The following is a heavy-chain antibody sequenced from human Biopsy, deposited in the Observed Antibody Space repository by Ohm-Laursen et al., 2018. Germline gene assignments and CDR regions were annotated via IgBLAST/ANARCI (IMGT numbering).Heavy chain of an antibody. Sequence: SETLSLTCPVSGGSISNNNYYWGWIRQPPGKGLEWIGSIFYCGSTHYKPSLKSRVNISVDKSKNQFSLKLNSVTAADTAVYYCARDYDTSGYYYVSWGQGTLVTVSS. CDR3: ARDYDTSGYYYVS. V-gene: IGHV4-39*01. CDR1: GGSISNNNYY. J-gene: IGHJ5*02. CDR2: IFYCGST. D-gene: IGHD3-22*01.